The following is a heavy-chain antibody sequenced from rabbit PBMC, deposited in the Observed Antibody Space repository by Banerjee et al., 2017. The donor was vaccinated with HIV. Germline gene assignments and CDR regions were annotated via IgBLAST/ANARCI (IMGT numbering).Heavy chain of an antibody. CDR1: GFSFRSSDY. J-gene: IGHJ4*01. CDR3: ARSDYTYGYTGYFPS. D-gene: IGHD6-1*01. Sequence: QSLEESGGDLVKPGASLPLTCTASGFSFRSSDYKRWVRQAPGKGLECIACIYAGSSGSTCYASWAKGRFTISRTSSTTVTLQMTSLTAADTATYFCARSDYTYGYTGYFPSWGPGTLVTVS. CDR2: IYAGSSGST. V-gene: IGHV1S40*01.